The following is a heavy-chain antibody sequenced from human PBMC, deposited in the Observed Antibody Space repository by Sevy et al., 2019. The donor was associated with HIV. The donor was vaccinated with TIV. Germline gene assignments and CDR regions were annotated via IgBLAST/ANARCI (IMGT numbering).Heavy chain of an antibody. D-gene: IGHD3-16*01. J-gene: IGHJ6*02. CDR1: GFTVSDNY. CDR3: ARDWGVGNYYAMDV. CDR2: IYSGGGT. Sequence: GGSLRLSCAAPGFTVSDNYINWVRQAPGKGLEWVSVIYSGGGTYYADSVKGRFTISRDNSKNTLYLQMNNLRVEDTAIYYCARDWGVGNYYAMDVWGQGTTVTVSS. V-gene: IGHV3-53*01.